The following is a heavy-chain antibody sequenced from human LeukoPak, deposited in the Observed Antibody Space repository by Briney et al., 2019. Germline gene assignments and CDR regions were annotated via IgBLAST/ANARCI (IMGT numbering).Heavy chain of an antibody. CDR3: AKYTSGTAWAEKF. V-gene: IGHV3-23*01. CDR1: GFSFDSHV. Sequence: GGSLRLSCAASGFSFDSHVMSWVRQTPGKRLEWVASIGTTSIAYYPDSLKVRFIISRDNSDSTVYLQMNGLRVGDAAIYYCAKYTSGTAWAEKFRGEGTVVTVSS. D-gene: IGHD3-10*01. CDR2: IGTTSIA. J-gene: IGHJ4*02.